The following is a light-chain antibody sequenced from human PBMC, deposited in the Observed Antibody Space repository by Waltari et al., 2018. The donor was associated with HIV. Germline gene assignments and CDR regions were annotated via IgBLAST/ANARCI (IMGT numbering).Light chain of an antibody. CDR2: RAS. CDR3: QQYYTTPTT. CDR1: QSVLVSYNNENY. J-gene: IGKJ2*01. V-gene: IGKV4-1*01. Sequence: IVMTQYPDSLAVSLGERATINCKSSQSVLVSYNNENYLDWDQQKAGQAPKRLIHRASAREFGVPDRFSGSGSGTDFTLTINSLQAEDVAVYYCQQYYTTPTTFGQGTKLEIK.